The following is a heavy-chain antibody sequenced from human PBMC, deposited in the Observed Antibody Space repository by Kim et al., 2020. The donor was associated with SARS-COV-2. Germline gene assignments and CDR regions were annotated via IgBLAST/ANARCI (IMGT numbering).Heavy chain of an antibody. V-gene: IGHV1-69*01. CDR3: ARDQGHYYYYGMDV. Sequence: AQKFQGRVTITADESTSTAYMELSSLRSEDTAVYYCARDQGHYYYYGMDVWGQGTTVTVSS. J-gene: IGHJ6*02.